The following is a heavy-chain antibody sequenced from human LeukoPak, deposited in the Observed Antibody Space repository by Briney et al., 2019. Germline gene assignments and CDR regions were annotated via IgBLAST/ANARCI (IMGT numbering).Heavy chain of an antibody. D-gene: IGHD6-19*01. CDR2: ISGSGGST. CDR3: ARSLKLIAVAGIFDY. Sequence: GGSLRLSCAASGFIFSSYAMSWVRQAPGKGLEWVSAISGSGGSTYYADSVKGRFTISRDNSKNTLYLQMNSLRAEDTAVYYCARSLKLIAVAGIFDYWGQGTLVTVSS. V-gene: IGHV3-23*01. CDR1: GFIFSSYA. J-gene: IGHJ4*02.